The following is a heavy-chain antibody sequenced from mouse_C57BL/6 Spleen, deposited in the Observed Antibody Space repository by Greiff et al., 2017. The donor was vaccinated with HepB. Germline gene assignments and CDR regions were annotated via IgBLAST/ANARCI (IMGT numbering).Heavy chain of an antibody. CDR2: ISSGSSTI. CDR1: GFTFSDYG. V-gene: IGHV5-17*01. CDR3: ARTLTGPFAY. Sequence: EVKVEESGGGLVKPGGSLKLSCAASGFTFSDYGMHWVRQAPEKGLEWVAYISSGSSTIYYADTVKGRFTISRDNAKHTLFLQMTSLRSEDTAMYYCARTLTGPFAYWGQGTLVTVSA. D-gene: IGHD2-13*01. J-gene: IGHJ3*01.